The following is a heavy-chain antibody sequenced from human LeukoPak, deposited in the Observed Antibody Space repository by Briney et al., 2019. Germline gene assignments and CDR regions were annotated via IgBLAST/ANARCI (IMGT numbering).Heavy chain of an antibody. V-gene: IGHV3-23*01. J-gene: IGHJ6*02. CDR3: VRGGGCSGSPMRYGTDV. D-gene: IGHD6-19*01. CDR1: GFTFSSYA. Sequence: AGGSLRLSCAASGFTFSSYAMSWVRQAPGKGLEWVSAISGSGGSTYYADSVKGRFTISRDNSKNTLYLQMNSLRAEDTAVYYCVRGGGCSGSPMRYGTDVWGQGTTVTVSS. CDR2: ISGSGGST.